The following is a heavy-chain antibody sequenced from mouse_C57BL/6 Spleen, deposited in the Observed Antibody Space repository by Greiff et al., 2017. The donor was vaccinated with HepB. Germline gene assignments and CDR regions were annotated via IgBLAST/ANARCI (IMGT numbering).Heavy chain of an antibody. V-gene: IGHV1-62-2*01. J-gene: IGHJ3*01. CDR2: FYPGSGSI. Sequence: QVQLKESGAELVKPGASVKLSCKASGYTFTEYTIHWVKQRSGQGLEWIGWFYPGSGSIKYNEKFKDKATLAADKSSSTVYMELSRLTSEDSAVYFWARHAANFPWFAYWGQGTLVTVSA. D-gene: IGHD4-1*01. CDR3: ARHAANFPWFAY. CDR1: GYTFTEYT.